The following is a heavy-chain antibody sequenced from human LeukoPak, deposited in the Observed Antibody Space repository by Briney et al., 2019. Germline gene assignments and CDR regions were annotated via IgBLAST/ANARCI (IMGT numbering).Heavy chain of an antibody. D-gene: IGHD5-18*01. J-gene: IGHJ4*02. CDR3: ARTRYSYGYYFDY. V-gene: IGHV3-48*04. Sequence: QSGGSLRLSCAASGFTFSSYAMTWVRQAPGEGLEWVSYISSGGSSIYYADSVKGRFTISRDDAKISLYLQMNSLRAEDTAVYYCARTRYSYGYYFDYWGLGTLVTVSS. CDR2: ISSGGSSI. CDR1: GFTFSSYA.